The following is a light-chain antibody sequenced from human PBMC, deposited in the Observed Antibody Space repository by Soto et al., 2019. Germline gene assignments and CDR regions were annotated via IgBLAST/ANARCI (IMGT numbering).Light chain of an antibody. CDR2: GAS. CDR1: QSVTSTY. J-gene: IGKJ1*01. CDR3: QQDGSSPLT. V-gene: IGKV3-20*01. Sequence: EIVLTQSPGNLSLSPGERATLSCRASQSVTSTYLAWYQQKPGQPPRLLIYGASSRATGIPDRFSGSGSVTDFTLTISRLAPEDFAVYYCQQDGSSPLTFGQGTKVEIK.